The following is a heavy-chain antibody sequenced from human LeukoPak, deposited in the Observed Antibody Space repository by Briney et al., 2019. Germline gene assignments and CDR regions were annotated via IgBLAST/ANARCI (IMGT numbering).Heavy chain of an antibody. J-gene: IGHJ6*02. Sequence: GGSLRLSCAASGFTFSSYAMSWVRQAPGKGLEWVSAISGSGGSTYYADSVKGRFTISRDNSKNTLYLQMNSLRAEDTAVYYCSKNEFIDYLAGARPGYFFGMDVWGQGDTVTGSS. CDR3: SKNEFIDYLAGARPGYFFGMDV. CDR2: ISGSGGST. D-gene: IGHD6-19*01. V-gene: IGHV3-23*01. CDR1: GFTFSSYA.